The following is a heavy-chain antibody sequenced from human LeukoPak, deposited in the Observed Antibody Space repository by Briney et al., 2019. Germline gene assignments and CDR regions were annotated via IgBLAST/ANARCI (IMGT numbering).Heavy chain of an antibody. CDR1: GYTSTGYY. CDR3: ARLYCSGGSCRDY. D-gene: IGHD2-15*01. J-gene: IGHJ4*02. Sequence: ASVKVSCKASGYTSTGYYMHWVRQAPGQGLEWMGRINPNSGGTNYAQKFQGRVTMTRDTSISTAYMELSRLRSDDTAVYYCARLYCSGGSCRDYWGQGTLVTVSS. V-gene: IGHV1-2*06. CDR2: INPNSGGT.